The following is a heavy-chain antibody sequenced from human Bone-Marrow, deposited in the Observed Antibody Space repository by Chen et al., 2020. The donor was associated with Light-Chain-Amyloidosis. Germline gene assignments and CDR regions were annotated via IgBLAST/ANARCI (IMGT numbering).Heavy chain of an antibody. V-gene: IGHV3-30-3*01. J-gene: IGHJ6*03. CDR3: ARERLSVREGNAGDFYYYNDMDV. Sequence: QVQLVESGGGVVPPGTSLRLSCAASGFTFSAFSMHWVRQAPGRGLEWVAVVSYRGNYTHYADSVKGRFTVSRDNSKNTLYVQMNSLRAEETAVYYCARERLSVREGNAGDFYYYNDMDVWGKGTTVTVSS. D-gene: IGHD3-10*01. CDR2: VSYRGNYT. CDR1: GFTFSAFS.